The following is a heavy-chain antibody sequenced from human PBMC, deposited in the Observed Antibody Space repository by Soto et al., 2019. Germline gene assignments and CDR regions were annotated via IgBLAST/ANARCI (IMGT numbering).Heavy chain of an antibody. Sequence: SETLSLTCTVSGGSISSYYWSWIRQPPGKGLEWIGYIYYSGSTNYNPSLKSRVTISVDTAKNQFSLKLSSVTAADTAVYYCARAAYAYHLRAIDIWCQGTPVTVS. J-gene: IGHJ3*02. D-gene: IGHD5-12*01. CDR1: GGSISSYY. CDR3: ARAAYAYHLRAIDI. CDR2: IYYSGST. V-gene: IGHV4-59*01.